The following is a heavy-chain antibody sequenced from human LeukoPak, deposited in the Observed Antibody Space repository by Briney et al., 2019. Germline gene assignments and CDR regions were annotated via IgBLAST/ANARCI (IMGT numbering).Heavy chain of an antibody. J-gene: IGHJ4*02. CDR2: IYYSGTT. CDR1: GVSITSHS. V-gene: IGHV4-59*03. Sequence: SETLSLTCTVSGVSITSHSWTWIRQPPGKGLEWIGYIYYSGTTNYNPSLKSRVTISRDTSKNQFSLKMTSVTAPDTALYYCVRGSGWLDYWGQGTLVTASS. CDR3: VRGSGWLDY. D-gene: IGHD6-19*01.